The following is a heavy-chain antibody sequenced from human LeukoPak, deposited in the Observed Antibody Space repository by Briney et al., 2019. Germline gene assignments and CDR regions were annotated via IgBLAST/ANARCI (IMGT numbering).Heavy chain of an antibody. J-gene: IGHJ5*02. CDR3: ARPSDCSGGSCSGSSADWFDP. CDR1: GYTFTSYD. V-gene: IGHV1-8*01. D-gene: IGHD2-15*01. CDR2: MNPNSGNT. Sequence: ASVKVSCKASGYTFTSYDINWVRQATGQGLEWMGWMNPNSGNTGYAQKFQGRVTMTRNTSISTAYMELSSLRSEDTAVYYCARPSDCSGGSCSGSSADWFDPWGQGTLVTVSS.